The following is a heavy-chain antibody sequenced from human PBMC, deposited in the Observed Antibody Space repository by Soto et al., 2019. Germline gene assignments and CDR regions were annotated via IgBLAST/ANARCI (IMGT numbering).Heavy chain of an antibody. V-gene: IGHV3-30*03. CDR2: ITYGGSNK. CDR1: VFTFSSYG. CDR3: ARRSSGWYFDY. J-gene: IGHJ4*02. Sequence: GGSLRLSCAASVFTFSSYGMHWVRQAPGKGLEWVSVITYGGSNKYYADSVKGRFTISRDNSKNTLYLQMNSLRAEDTAVYYCARRSSGWYFDYWGQGTLVTVSS. D-gene: IGHD6-19*01.